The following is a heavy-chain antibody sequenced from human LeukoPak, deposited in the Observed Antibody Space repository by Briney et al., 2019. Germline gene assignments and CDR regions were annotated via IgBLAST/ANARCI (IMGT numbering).Heavy chain of an antibody. CDR2: IYYSGTT. J-gene: IGHJ4*02. Sequence: PSETLSLTCAVSGDSINTSYYYWGWIRQPPGNGPEWIGNIYYSGTTYYNPSLKSRVTISVDTSKNQFSLKLSSVTAADTAVYYCARVHIVTTPFDYWGQGTLVTVSS. CDR1: GDSINTSYYY. D-gene: IGHD5-12*01. V-gene: IGHV4-39*07. CDR3: ARVHIVTTPFDY.